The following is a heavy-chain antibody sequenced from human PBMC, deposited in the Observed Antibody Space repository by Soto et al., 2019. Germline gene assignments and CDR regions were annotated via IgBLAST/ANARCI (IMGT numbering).Heavy chain of an antibody. V-gene: IGHV1-69*12. J-gene: IGHJ2*01. CDR2: IIPILGTA. CDR3: ARVPSSYDSSGYYSFGWYFDL. Sequence: QVQLVQSGAEVKKPGSSVKVSCKASGGTFSSYAISWVRQAPGQGLEWMGGIIPILGTANYAQKCQGRVTITADESTSNAYMELSNLRSEDTALYYCARVPSSYDSSGYYSFGWYFDLWGRGTLVTVSS. CDR1: GGTFSSYA. D-gene: IGHD3-22*01.